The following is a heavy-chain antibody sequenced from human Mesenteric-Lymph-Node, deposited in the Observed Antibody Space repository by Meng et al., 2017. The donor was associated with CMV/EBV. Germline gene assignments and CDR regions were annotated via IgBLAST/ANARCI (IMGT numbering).Heavy chain of an antibody. CDR3: ARDGFIVGTTTSVPGY. Sequence: GGSLRLSCAASGFTFSRYWMDWVRQAPGKGLVWVSRINSDGSTTTYVDSVKGRFTISRDNAKNTVYLEMNSLRAEDTAVYYCARDGFIVGTTTSVPGYWGQGTLVTVSS. D-gene: IGHD1-26*01. CDR1: GFTFSRYW. CDR2: INSDGSTT. J-gene: IGHJ4*02. V-gene: IGHV3-74*01.